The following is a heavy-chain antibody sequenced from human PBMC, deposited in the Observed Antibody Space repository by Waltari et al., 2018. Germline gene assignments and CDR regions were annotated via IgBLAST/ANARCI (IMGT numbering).Heavy chain of an antibody. CDR2: ISGSGGST. CDR1: GFTFSSYA. CDR3: ANGGLGYRWRYYFDY. Sequence: EVQLLESGGGLVQPGGSLRLSCAASGFTFSSYAMSWVRQAQGKGLEWVSAISGSGGSTYYADSVKGRFTISRDNSKNTLYLQMNSLRAEDTAVYYCANGGLGYRWRYYFDYWGQGTLVTVSS. V-gene: IGHV3-23*01. D-gene: IGHD7-27*01. J-gene: IGHJ4*02.